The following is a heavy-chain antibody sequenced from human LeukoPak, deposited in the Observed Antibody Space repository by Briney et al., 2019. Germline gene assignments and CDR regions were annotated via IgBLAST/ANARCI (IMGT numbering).Heavy chain of an antibody. J-gene: IGHJ4*02. Sequence: ASLKVSCKASGYTFTGYYLHWVRQAPGQGIEWVGWINPNSGGTNYAQKFQGRVTMTRDTSISTVYMELSRLRSDETAVYYCSREDYWGQGPLVTVSS. V-gene: IGHV1-2*02. CDR1: GYTFTGYY. CDR3: SREDY. CDR2: INPNSGGT.